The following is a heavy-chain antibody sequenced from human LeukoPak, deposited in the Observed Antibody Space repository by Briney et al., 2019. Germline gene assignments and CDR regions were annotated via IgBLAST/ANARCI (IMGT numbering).Heavy chain of an antibody. Sequence: GGSLRLSCAASGFTFSNAWMSWVRQAPGKGLEWVGRIKSKTDGGTTDDAAPVKGTFTISRDDTKNTLYLQMNSLKTEDTAVYYCTTDGAYNWNDVAWFDPWGQGTLVTVSS. V-gene: IGHV3-15*01. CDR3: TTDGAYNWNDVAWFDP. CDR1: GFTFSNAW. D-gene: IGHD1-1*01. CDR2: IKSKTDGGTT. J-gene: IGHJ5*02.